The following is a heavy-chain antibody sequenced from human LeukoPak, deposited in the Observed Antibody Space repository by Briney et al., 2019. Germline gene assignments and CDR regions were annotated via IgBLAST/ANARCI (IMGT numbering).Heavy chain of an antibody. CDR2: IKQDGSEK. J-gene: IGHJ4*02. CDR3: ARAVPDYYDSSGPYYFDY. Sequence: GGSLRLSCAASGFTFSSYWMSWVRQAPGKGLEWVANIKQDGSEKYYVDSVKGRFTISRDNAKNSLYLQMNSLRAEDMAVYYCARAVPDYYDSSGPYYFDYWGQGTLVTVSS. D-gene: IGHD3-22*01. V-gene: IGHV3-7*01. CDR1: GFTFSSYW.